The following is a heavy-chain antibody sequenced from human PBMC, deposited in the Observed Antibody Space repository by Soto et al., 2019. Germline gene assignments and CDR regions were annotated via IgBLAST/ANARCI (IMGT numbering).Heavy chain of an antibody. CDR3: ARDGGNYYYDSSGHEYFQH. D-gene: IGHD3-22*01. CDR1: GFTFSSYE. V-gene: IGHV3-48*03. Sequence: PGGSLRLSCAASGFTFSSYEMNWVRQAPGKGLEWVSYISSSGSTIYYADSVKGRFTISRDNAKNSLYLQMNSLRAEDTAVYYCARDGGNYYYDSSGHEYFQHWGQGTLVTVSS. CDR2: ISSSGSTI. J-gene: IGHJ1*01.